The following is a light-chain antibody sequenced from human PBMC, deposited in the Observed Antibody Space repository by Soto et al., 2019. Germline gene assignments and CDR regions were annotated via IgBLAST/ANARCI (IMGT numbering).Light chain of an antibody. Sequence: QSVLTQPPSVSGAPGQRVTISCTGSSSNIGAGYDVHWYQQLPGTAPKLLIYGSTNRPSGVPDRFSGSKSGTSASLAITGLQAEDEADYYCQSYDRSLGGGIFGGGTRLTVL. CDR1: SSNIGAGYD. V-gene: IGLV1-40*01. CDR2: GST. CDR3: QSYDRSLGGGI. J-gene: IGLJ2*01.